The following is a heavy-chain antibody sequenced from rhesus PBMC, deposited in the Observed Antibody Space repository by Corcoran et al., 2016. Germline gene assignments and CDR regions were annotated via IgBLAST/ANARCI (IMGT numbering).Heavy chain of an antibody. CDR1: GGSISSNY. J-gene: IGHJ4*01. CDR2: IGVDICTT. Sequence: QVQLQESGPELVKPSATLSLTCAVSGGSISSNYWSWIRQPPGKGRVWIGYIGVDICTTNHPPSRTSRLPLSVDTSTNRLSLKLSSVTAADTAVYYCARRLATVTLSYFDYWGQGVLVTVSS. CDR3: ARRLATVTLSYFDY. V-gene: IGHV4S11*01. D-gene: IGHD5-36*02.